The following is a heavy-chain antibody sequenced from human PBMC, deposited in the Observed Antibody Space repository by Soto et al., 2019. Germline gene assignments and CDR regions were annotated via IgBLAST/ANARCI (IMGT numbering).Heavy chain of an antibody. CDR2: ISSSSSTI. CDR3: ARGYDILTGPYDY. J-gene: IGHJ4*02. V-gene: IGHV3-48*02. D-gene: IGHD3-9*01. CDR1: GFTFSSYS. Sequence: GGSLRLSCAASGFTFSSYSMNWVRQAPGKGLEWVSYISSSSSTIYYADSVKGRFTISRDNAKNSQYLQMNSLRDEDTAVYYCARGYDILTGPYDYWGQGTLVTVSS.